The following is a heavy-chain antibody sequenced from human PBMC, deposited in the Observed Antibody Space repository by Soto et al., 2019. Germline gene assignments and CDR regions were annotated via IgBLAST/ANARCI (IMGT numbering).Heavy chain of an antibody. CDR1: GYTLTELS. Sequence: ASVKVSCKVSGYTLTELSMHWVRQAPGKGLEWMGGFDPEDGETIYAQKFQGRLTMTDDTSTDTAYMELSSLRSEDTAVYYCATDLSIAPPRDFWGQGTLVTVSS. CDR2: FDPEDGET. D-gene: IGHD6-6*01. V-gene: IGHV1-24*01. J-gene: IGHJ4*02. CDR3: ATDLSIAPPRDF.